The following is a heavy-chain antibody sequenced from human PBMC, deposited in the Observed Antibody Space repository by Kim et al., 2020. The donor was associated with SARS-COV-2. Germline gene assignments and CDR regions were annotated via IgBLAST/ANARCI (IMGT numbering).Heavy chain of an antibody. J-gene: IGHJ3*02. CDR2: IKSKTDGGTK. D-gene: IGHD3-9*01. CDR1: GFTFSNAW. Sequence: GGSLRLSCAASGFTFSNAWMSWVRQAPGKGLEWVGRIKSKTDGGTKDYAAPVKGRFTISRYDSKNTLYLQMHSLKTEDTAVYYCTTRDLRYFDWLLKDDAFDIWGRGASFTVSS. CDR3: TTRDLRYFDWLLKDDAFDI. V-gene: IGHV3-15*01.